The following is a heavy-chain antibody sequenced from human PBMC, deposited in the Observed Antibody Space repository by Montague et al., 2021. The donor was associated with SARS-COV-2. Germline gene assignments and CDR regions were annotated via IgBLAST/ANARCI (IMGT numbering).Heavy chain of an antibody. CDR1: GFTFSSYA. D-gene: IGHD5-12*01. V-gene: IGHV3-30*04. J-gene: IGHJ4*02. CDR3: ARDIVAPYYFDY. Sequence: SLRLSCAASGFTFSSYAMHWVRQAPGKGLEWVAVITYDGSNTYYADSVKGRFTVSRDNAKNTLYLQMNSLRAEDTAVYYCARDIVAPYYFDYWGQGTLVTVSS. CDR2: ITYDGSNT.